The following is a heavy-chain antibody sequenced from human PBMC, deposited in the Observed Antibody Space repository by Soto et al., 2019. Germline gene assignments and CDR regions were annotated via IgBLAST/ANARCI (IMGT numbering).Heavy chain of an antibody. CDR2: IYYSGST. CDR3: ARGHDFWSGLGSGGFDY. J-gene: IGHJ4*02. V-gene: IGHV4-59*01. Sequence: QVQLQESGPGPVKPSETLSLTCTVSGGSISSYYWSWIRQPPGKGLEWIGYIYYSGSTNYNPSLKSRVTISVDTSKNQFSLKLSSVTAADTAVYYCARGHDFWSGLGSGGFDYWGQGTLVTVSS. D-gene: IGHD3-3*01. CDR1: GGSISSYY.